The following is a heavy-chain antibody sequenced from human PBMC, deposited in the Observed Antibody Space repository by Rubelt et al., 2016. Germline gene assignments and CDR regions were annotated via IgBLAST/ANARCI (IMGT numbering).Heavy chain of an antibody. J-gene: IGHJ4*02. CDR2: IYYSGST. D-gene: IGHD7-27*01. CDR1: GGSMTSYY. CDR3: ATFLGTNDY. V-gene: IGHV4-59*05. Sequence: QVQLQESGPGLVKPSEALSLTCTVSGGSMTSYYWTWIRQAPGKGLEWIGSIYYSGSTYYNPSLKSRVTISVDTSKNQFSLKLSSVTAADTAVYYCATFLGTNDYWGQGTLVTVSS.